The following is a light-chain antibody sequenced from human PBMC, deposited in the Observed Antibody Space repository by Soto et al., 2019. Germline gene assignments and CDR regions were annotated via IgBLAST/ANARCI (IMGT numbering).Light chain of an antibody. CDR2: DVT. CDR3: SSFTSSNTYV. CDR1: SSDVGTYNR. V-gene: IGLV2-18*02. J-gene: IGLJ1*01. Sequence: QSALTQPPSVSGSPGQSVAISCTGTSSDVGTYNRVSWYQQPPGTAPKLMIYDVTNRPSGVPDRFSGSKSGNTASLTISGLQAEDEPDYYCSSFTSSNTYVFGTGTKLTVL.